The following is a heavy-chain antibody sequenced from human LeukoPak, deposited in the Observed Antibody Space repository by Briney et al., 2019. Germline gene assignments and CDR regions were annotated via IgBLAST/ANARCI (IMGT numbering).Heavy chain of an antibody. CDR2: INTYNGNT. D-gene: IGHD6-13*01. Sequence: AASVKVSCKASGYTLNKFGMSWVRQAPGQGLEWLGWINTYNGNTKLGEKFLGRVTMTTDTSTSTVYMELTSLRTDDTAVYFCARDTPQHLKRFDCWGQGTLITVSS. V-gene: IGHV1-18*01. J-gene: IGHJ4*02. CDR3: ARDTPQHLKRFDC. CDR1: GYTLNKFG.